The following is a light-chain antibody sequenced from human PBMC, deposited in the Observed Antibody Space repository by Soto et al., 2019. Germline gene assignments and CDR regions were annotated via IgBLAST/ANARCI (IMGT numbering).Light chain of an antibody. J-gene: IGLJ1*01. CDR2: EVS. CDR3: CSYAGSSTFLYV. V-gene: IGLV2-23*02. Sequence: QPALTQPASVSGSPGQSITFSCPGTRSDVGSYNLVSWYQQHPGKAPKLMIYEVSKRPSGVSNRFSGSKSGNTASLTISGLQAEDEADYYCCSYAGSSTFLYVFGTGTKVT. CDR1: RSDVGSYNL.